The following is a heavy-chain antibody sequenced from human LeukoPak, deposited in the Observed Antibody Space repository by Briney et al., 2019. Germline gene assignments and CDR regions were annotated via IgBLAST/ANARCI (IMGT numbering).Heavy chain of an antibody. CDR2: INHSGST. CDR1: GGSFSGYY. J-gene: IGHJ4*02. V-gene: IGHV4-34*01. Sequence: SETLSLTCAVYGGSFSGYYWSWIRQPPGKGLEWIGEINHSGSTNYNPSLNSRVTISVDTSKNQFSLKLSSVTAADTAVYYCARTSGYWGQGTLVTVSS. CDR3: ARTSGY.